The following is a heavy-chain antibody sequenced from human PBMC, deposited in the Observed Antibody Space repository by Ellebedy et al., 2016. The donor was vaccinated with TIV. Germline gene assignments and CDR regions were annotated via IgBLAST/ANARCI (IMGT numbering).Heavy chain of an antibody. J-gene: IGHJ6*02. CDR3: ARGWFGSGMGV. CDR1: GDSVSTDIG. CDR2: TYYRSKWNN. D-gene: IGHD3-10*01. Sequence: SQNLSLTCVISGDSVSTDIGWNWIRQSPSRGLEWLGRTYYRSKWNNDYAVSLKSRITINPDTSKNLFSLQLNSVTPEDTAVYYCARGWFGSGMGVWGQGTTVTVSS. V-gene: IGHV6-1*01.